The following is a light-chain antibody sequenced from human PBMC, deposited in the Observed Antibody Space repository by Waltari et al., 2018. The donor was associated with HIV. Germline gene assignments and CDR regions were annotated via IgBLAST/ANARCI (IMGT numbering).Light chain of an antibody. Sequence: EIVLTQSPATLSLSPGESATLSCRASQSVGGYLAWYQQKSGQDPRLLIYDASNRATGIPARFSGSGSGTDFTLTISSLEPEDFAVYYCQRSSWPITFGQGTRLEIK. V-gene: IGKV3-11*01. J-gene: IGKJ5*01. CDR2: DAS. CDR1: QSVGGY. CDR3: QRSSWPIT.